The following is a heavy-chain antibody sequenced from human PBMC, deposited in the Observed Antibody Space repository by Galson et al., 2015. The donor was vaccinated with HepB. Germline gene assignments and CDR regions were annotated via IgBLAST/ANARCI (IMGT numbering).Heavy chain of an antibody. CDR3: ARDKSNRGSSPEY. J-gene: IGHJ4*02. CDR2: IHNDGSFT. CDR1: GFTFSRYW. Sequence: SLRLSCAASGFTFSRYWMHWVRQAPGKGLVWVSRIHNDGSFTRYADSVKGRFTISRDNAKNMVYLQMNSLRAEDTAVYYCARDKSNRGSSPEYWGQGVLVTVSS. V-gene: IGHV3-74*01. D-gene: IGHD6-6*01.